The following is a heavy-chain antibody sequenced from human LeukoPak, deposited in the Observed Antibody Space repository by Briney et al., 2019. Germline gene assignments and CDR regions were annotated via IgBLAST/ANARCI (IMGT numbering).Heavy chain of an antibody. V-gene: IGHV1-69*01. Sequence: SVKVSCKASGGTFSSYAISWVRQAPGQGLEWMGGIIPFFGTASYAQKFQGRVTIIADESTSTAYTELSSLRSEDTAVYYCARVPYCSSTSCYTPYHYWGQGTLVTVSS. J-gene: IGHJ4*02. CDR2: IIPFFGTA. CDR1: GGTFSSYA. D-gene: IGHD2-2*02. CDR3: ARVPYCSSTSCYTPYHY.